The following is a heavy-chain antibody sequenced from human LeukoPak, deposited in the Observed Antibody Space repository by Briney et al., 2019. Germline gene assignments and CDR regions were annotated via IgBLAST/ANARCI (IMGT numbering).Heavy chain of an antibody. D-gene: IGHD1-26*01. Sequence: GGSLRLSCAASGFTFSSYAMSWVRQAPGKGLEWVSAISGSGFTYYADSVKGRFTISRDNSKNTLYLQMNNLRVDDTAVYYCAKDPYSGSPRGFDYWGQGTLVAASS. CDR2: ISGSGFT. J-gene: IGHJ4*02. V-gene: IGHV3-23*01. CDR1: GFTFSSYA. CDR3: AKDPYSGSPRGFDY.